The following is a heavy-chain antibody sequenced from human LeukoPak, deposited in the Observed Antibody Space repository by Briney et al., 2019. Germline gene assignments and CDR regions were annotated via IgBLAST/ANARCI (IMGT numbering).Heavy chain of an antibody. J-gene: IGHJ4*02. CDR2: IKQDGSEK. CDR3: ARDLQERGYSGYDADY. Sequence: GGSLRLSCAASGFTFSSYWMSWVRQAPGKGLEWVANIKQDGSEKYYVDSVKGRFTISRDNAENSLYLQMNSLRAEDTAVYYCARDLQERGYSGYDADYWGQGTLVTVSS. CDR1: GFTFSSYW. D-gene: IGHD5-12*01. V-gene: IGHV3-7*03.